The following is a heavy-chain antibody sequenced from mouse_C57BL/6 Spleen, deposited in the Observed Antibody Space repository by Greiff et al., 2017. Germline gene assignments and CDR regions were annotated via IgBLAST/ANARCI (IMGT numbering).Heavy chain of an antibody. CDR3: ARSSYYNAMDY. V-gene: IGHV1-82*01. CDR2: IYPGDGDT. CDR1: GYAFSSSW. D-gene: IGHD2-12*01. Sequence: VQLQQSGPELVKPGASVKISCKASGYAFSSSWMNWVKQRPGKGLEWIGRIYPGDGDTNYNGKFKGKTTLTADKSSSTAYMHLSSLTSEASAVYFCARSSYYNAMDYWGQGTSVTVSS. J-gene: IGHJ4*01.